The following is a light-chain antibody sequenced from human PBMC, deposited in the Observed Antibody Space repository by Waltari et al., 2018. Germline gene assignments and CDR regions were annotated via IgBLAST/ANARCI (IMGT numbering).Light chain of an antibody. CDR3: QQSYSTPLT. CDR2: DAS. Sequence: EIVLTQSPATLSLSPGERATLSCRASQRVSSYLAWYQQKPGQAPSRLIYDASNRATGIPARFSGSGSGTDFTLTISSLEPEDFATYYCQQSYSTPLTFGGGTKVEIK. V-gene: IGKV3-11*01. CDR1: QRVSSY. J-gene: IGKJ4*01.